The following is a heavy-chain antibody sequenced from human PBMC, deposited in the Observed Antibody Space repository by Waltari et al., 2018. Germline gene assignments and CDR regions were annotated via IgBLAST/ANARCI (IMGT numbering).Heavy chain of an antibody. CDR2: ISYDGSNK. CDR1: GFTFRSYA. V-gene: IGHV3-30*01. D-gene: IGHD6-19*01. J-gene: IGHJ4*02. Sequence: QVQLVESGGGVVQPGRSLRLSCAASGFTFRSYAMHWVIQAPGKGLEWVAVISYDGSNKYYADSVKGRFTISRDNSKNTLYLQMNSLRAEDTAVYYCARGLAGTARSERFDYWGQGTLVTVSS. CDR3: ARGLAGTARSERFDY.